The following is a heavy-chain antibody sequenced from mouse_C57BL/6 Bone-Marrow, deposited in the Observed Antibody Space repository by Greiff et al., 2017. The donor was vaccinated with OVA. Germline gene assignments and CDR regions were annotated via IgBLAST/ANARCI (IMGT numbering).Heavy chain of an antibody. CDR2: ISYDGSN. D-gene: IGHD2-4*01. V-gene: IGHV3-6*01. CDR3: ASLYYDYDVDYAMDY. CDR1: GYSITSGYY. Sequence: EVKLMESGPGLVKPSQSLSLTCSVTGYSITSGYYWNWIRQFPGNKLEWMGYISYDGSNNYNPSLNNRISITRDTSKNQFFLKLNSVTTEDTATYYCASLYYDYDVDYAMDYWGQGTSVTVSS. J-gene: IGHJ4*01.